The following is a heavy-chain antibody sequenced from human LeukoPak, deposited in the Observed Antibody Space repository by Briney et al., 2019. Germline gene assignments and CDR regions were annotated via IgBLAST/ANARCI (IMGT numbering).Heavy chain of an antibody. CDR1: GGSISSGGYY. V-gene: IGHV4-30-2*01. D-gene: IGHD2-2*01. CDR3: ARVAPSIDYYYYYYMDV. Sequence: SETLSLTCTVSGGSISSGGYYWSWIRQPPGKGLEWIGYIYHSGSTYYNPSLKSRVTISVDRSKNQFSLKLSSVTAADTAVYYCARVAPSIDYYYYYYMDVWGKGTTVTVSS. CDR2: IYHSGST. J-gene: IGHJ6*03.